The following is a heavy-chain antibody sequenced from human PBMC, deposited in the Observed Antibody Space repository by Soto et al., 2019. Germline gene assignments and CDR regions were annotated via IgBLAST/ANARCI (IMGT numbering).Heavy chain of an antibody. D-gene: IGHD2-8*02. J-gene: IGHJ4*02. V-gene: IGHV3-72*01. CDR2: IRNRANSYTT. CDR3: VRAEGHCTGGTCFDVFDY. Sequence: EVQLVESGGGLVQPGGSLRLSCTASGFTFSNHYMDWVRQAPGQGLEWVGRIRNRANSYTTEYAASVKGRFTISRDVSTNSVYLQMMSLETDDTAVYFCVRAEGHCTGGTCFDVFDYWGQGTLVTVSS. CDR1: GFTFSNHY.